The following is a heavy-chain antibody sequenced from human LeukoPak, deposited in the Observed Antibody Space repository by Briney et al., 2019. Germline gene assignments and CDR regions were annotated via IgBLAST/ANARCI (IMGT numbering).Heavy chain of an antibody. J-gene: IGHJ3*02. D-gene: IGHD1-1*01. Sequence: PGGSLRLSCAASGFALDDYAMHWVRQAPGKGLEWVSSISWDSGNSVYADSVKGRFTISRDNAKNSLYLQVSSLTPEDTALYYCIKDLRLDLHLDTFEIWGQGTMVTVSS. CDR2: ISWDSGNS. CDR1: GFALDDYA. CDR3: IKDLRLDLHLDTFEI. V-gene: IGHV3-9*01.